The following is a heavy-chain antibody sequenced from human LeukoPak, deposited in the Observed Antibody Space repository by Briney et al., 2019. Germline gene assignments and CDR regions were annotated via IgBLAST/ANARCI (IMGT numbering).Heavy chain of an antibody. CDR2: TWYDGSNK. D-gene: IGHD2-2*01. CDR1: GFTFSSYA. V-gene: IGHV3-33*08. J-gene: IGHJ6*02. Sequence: PGRSLRLSCAASGFTFSSYAMHWVRQAPGKGLEWVAATWYDGSNKYYADSVKGRFTISRDNSKNTLSLQMNSLRAEDTAVYFCARGGHCSTTSCSNYDGMDVWGQGTTLTVSS. CDR3: ARGGHCSTTSCSNYDGMDV.